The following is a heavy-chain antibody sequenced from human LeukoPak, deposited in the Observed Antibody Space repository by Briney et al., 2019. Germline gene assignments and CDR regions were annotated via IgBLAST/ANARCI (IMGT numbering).Heavy chain of an antibody. Sequence: PGGSLRLSCAASGFTFSSYAMHWVRQAPGKGLEYVSAISSNGGSTYYANSVKGRFTISRDNSKNTLYLQMGSLRAEDMDVYYCARGSYYDILTGYPLPYYYGMDVWGQGTTVTVSS. CDR2: ISSNGGST. J-gene: IGHJ6*02. V-gene: IGHV3-64*01. CDR1: GFTFSSYA. CDR3: ARGSYYDILTGYPLPYYYGMDV. D-gene: IGHD3-9*01.